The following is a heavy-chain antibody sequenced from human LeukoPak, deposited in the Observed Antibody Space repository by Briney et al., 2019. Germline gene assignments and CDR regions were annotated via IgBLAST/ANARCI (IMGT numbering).Heavy chain of an antibody. Sequence: ASVKVSCKASGYTFTGYYMHWVRQAPGQGLEWMGWINPNSGGTNYAQKFQGRVTMTRDTSISTAYMELSRLRYDDTAVYYCARDLDYDFWSGYSSGVGVDYWGQGTLVTVSS. D-gene: IGHD3-3*01. V-gene: IGHV1-2*02. J-gene: IGHJ4*02. CDR1: GYTFTGYY. CDR2: INPNSGGT. CDR3: ARDLDYDFWSGYSSGVGVDY.